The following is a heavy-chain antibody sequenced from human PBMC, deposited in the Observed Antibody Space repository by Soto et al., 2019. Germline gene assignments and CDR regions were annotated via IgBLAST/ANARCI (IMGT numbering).Heavy chain of an antibody. Sequence: KTSETLSLTCTVSGGSISSYYWSWIQQPAGKGLEWIGRIYTSGSTNYNPSLKSRVTMSVDTSKNQFSLKLSSVTAADTAVYYCARDDYYDSSGYPHWGQGTLVTVSS. CDR3: ARDDYYDSSGYPH. CDR1: GGSISSYY. D-gene: IGHD3-22*01. CDR2: IYTSGST. J-gene: IGHJ4*02. V-gene: IGHV4-4*07.